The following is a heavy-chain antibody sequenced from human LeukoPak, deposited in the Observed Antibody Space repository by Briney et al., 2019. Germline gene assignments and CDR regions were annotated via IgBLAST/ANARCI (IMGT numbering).Heavy chain of an antibody. J-gene: IGHJ4*02. CDR2: ISAYNGNT. Sequence: VASVKVSCKASGYTFTSYGISWVRQAPGQGLEWMGWISAYNGNTNYAQKLQGRVTMTTDTSTSTAYMELRSLRSDDTAVYYCARDRDVVVPAAISLPIDYWGQGILVTVSS. CDR1: GYTFTSYG. CDR3: ARDRDVVVPAAISLPIDY. V-gene: IGHV1-18*01. D-gene: IGHD2-2*02.